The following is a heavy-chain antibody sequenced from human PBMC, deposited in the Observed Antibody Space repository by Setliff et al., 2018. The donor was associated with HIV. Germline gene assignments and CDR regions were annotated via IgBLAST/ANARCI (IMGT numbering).Heavy chain of an antibody. Sequence: SETLSLTCTVSGGSINITNFYWAWIRQPPGKGLEWLGNVYYTGATYVHPSLNSRVTVSIDASKNQFSVKMRSVTAADTAVYYCARANFWSGYYGYWGQGTLVTVSS. CDR1: GGSINITNFY. J-gene: IGHJ4*02. CDR3: ARANFWSGYYGY. CDR2: VYYTGAT. V-gene: IGHV4-39*07. D-gene: IGHD3-3*01.